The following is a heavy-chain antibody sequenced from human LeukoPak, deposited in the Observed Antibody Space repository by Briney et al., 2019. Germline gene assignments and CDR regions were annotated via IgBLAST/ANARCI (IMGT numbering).Heavy chain of an antibody. J-gene: IGHJ3*02. CDR1: GGTFSSYA. Sequence: GASVKVSCKASGGTFSSYAISWVRQAPGQGLEWMGGIIPIFGTANYAQKFQGRVTITADESTSTAYMELSSLRSEDTAVYYCARDYYDYVWGGYKSAFDIWGQGTMVTVSS. CDR3: ARDYYDYVWGGYKSAFDI. V-gene: IGHV1-69*13. CDR2: IIPIFGTA. D-gene: IGHD3-16*01.